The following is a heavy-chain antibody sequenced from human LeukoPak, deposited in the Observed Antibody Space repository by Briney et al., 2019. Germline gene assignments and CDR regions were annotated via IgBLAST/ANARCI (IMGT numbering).Heavy chain of an antibody. V-gene: IGHV3-21*01. J-gene: IGHJ3*02. CDR3: ARIAATDAFDI. D-gene: IGHD6-13*01. Sequence: PGGSLRLSCAASGFTFSSYSVNWVRQAPGKGLEWVSSISSSRSYIYYADSVKGRSTISRDNAKNSLYLQMNSLRAEDTAVYYCARIAATDAFDIWGQGTMVTVSS. CDR1: GFTFSSYS. CDR2: ISSSRSYI.